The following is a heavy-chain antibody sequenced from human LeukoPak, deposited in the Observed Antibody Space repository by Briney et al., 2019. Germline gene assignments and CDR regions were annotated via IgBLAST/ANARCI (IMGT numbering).Heavy chain of an antibody. D-gene: IGHD5-12*01. CDR1: GYTFTSYG. CDR2: ISAYNGNT. J-gene: IGHJ5*02. CDR3: ARDPGIVATTPNWFDP. V-gene: IGHV1-18*04. Sequence: ASVKVSCKASGYTFTSYGISWVRQAPGQGLEWMGWISAYNGNTNYAQKLQGRVTMNTDTSTSTAYMELRSLRSDDTAVYYCARDPGIVATTPNWFDPWGQGTLVTVSS.